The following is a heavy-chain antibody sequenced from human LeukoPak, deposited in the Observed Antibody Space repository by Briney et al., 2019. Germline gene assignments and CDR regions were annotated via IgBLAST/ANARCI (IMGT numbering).Heavy chain of an antibody. J-gene: IGHJ4*02. D-gene: IGHD4-17*01. CDR1: GGSFSGYY. CDR2: INHSGST. V-gene: IGHV4-34*01. CDR3: ARNGDFDY. Sequence: SETLSLTCVIYGGSFSGYYWSWIRQPPGKGLEWIGEINHSGSTNYNPSLKSRVTISADTSKTQFSLNLSSVTAADTAVYYCARNGDFDYWGQGTLVTVSS.